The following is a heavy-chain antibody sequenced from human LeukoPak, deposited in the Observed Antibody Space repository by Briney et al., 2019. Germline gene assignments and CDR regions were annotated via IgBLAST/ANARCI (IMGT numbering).Heavy chain of an antibody. CDR3: AKDLVVVAATRPFDY. V-gene: IGHV3-23*01. CDR1: GFTFASYA. CDR2: ISGSGGST. D-gene: IGHD2-15*01. Sequence: PGGSLRLSCAASGFTFASYAMSWVRQAPGKGLERVSGISGSGGSTYYADSVKGRFTISRDNSKNTLYLQMNSLRAEDTAVYYCAKDLVVVAATRPFDYWGQGTLVTVSS. J-gene: IGHJ4*02.